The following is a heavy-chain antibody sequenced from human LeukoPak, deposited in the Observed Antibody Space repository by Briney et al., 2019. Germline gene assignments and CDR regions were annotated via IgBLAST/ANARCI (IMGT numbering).Heavy chain of an antibody. V-gene: IGHV3-23*01. CDR1: GFTFSSYA. CDR2: ISGSGGST. Sequence: GGSLRLSCAASGFTFSSYAMSWVRQAPGKGLEWVSAISGSGGSTYYADSVKGRFTISRDNSKNTLYLQMNSLRAEDTAVYYCAKATVTSYYCYYGMDVWGQGTTVTVSS. J-gene: IGHJ6*02. CDR3: AKATVTSYYCYYGMDV. D-gene: IGHD4-17*01.